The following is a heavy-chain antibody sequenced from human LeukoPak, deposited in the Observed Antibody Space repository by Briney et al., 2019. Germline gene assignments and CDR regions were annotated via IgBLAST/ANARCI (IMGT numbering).Heavy chain of an antibody. J-gene: IGHJ4*02. CDR1: GFTFSSYG. CDR3: AREDY. Sequence: GGSLRLSCAASGFTFSSYGMHWVRQAPGKGLEWVAFISYDGSNKYYADSVKGRFTISRDNAKNTLYLQMGSLRAEDVAVYYCAREDYWGQGTLVTVSS. CDR2: ISYDGSNK. V-gene: IGHV3-30*03.